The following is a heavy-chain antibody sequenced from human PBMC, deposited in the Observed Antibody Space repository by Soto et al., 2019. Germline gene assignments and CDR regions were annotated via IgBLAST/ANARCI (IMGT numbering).Heavy chain of an antibody. CDR1: GYIFTSYA. CDR2: INADNGNT. D-gene: IGHD3-16*01. Sequence: ASVKVSFKTSGYIFTSYAMHWVRQAPGQRLELMGWINADNGNTKYSQKFQGRVTITRDTSANTGYMELSSLRSEDTAVHYCAREPKPRGLYFCYTGVDVLRQGSTVTVS. V-gene: IGHV1-3*01. J-gene: IGHJ6*02. CDR3: AREPKPRGLYFCYTGVDV.